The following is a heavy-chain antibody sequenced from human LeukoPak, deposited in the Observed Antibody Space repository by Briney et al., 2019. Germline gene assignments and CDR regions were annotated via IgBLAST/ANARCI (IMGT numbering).Heavy chain of an antibody. CDR3: ARDGYYGSGSYYND. CDR2: ISSSSSYI. V-gene: IGHV3-21*01. J-gene: IGHJ4*02. CDR1: GFTFSSYS. D-gene: IGHD3-10*01. Sequence: GGSLRLSCAVSGFTFSSYSMNWVRQAPGKGLEWVSSISSSSSYIYYADSVKGRFTISRDNAKHSLYLQMNSLRAEDTAVYYCARDGYYGSGSYYNDWGQGTLVTVSS.